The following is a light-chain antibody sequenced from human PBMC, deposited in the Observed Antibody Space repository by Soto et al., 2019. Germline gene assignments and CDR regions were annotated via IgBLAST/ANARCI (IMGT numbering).Light chain of an antibody. CDR1: QDINRW. Sequence: DIQMTQSPSTLSASVGDRVTITCRASQDINRWLAWYQQKPGKATKILIYNADTLESGVPSRFSGSGYGTEFILTISSLQPDDFATYYCQQFSLYWAFGQGTKVDIK. V-gene: IGKV1-5*01. CDR2: NAD. CDR3: QQFSLYWA. J-gene: IGKJ1*01.